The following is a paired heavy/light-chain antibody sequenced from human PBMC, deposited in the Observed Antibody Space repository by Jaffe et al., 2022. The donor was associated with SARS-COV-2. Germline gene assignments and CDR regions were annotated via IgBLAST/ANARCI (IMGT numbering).Light chain of an antibody. CDR3: QQLNSYPIT. CDR1: QGISSY. CDR2: AAS. J-gene: IGKJ5*01. Sequence: DIQLTQSPSFLSASVGDRVTITCRASQGISSYLAWYQQKPRKAPKLLIYAASTLQSGVPSRFSGSGSGTEFTLTIGNLQPEDFATYYCQQLNSYPITFGQGTRLEIK. V-gene: IGKV1-9*01.
Heavy chain of an antibody. Sequence: QVQLVQSGAEVKKPGASVKVFCEASGYTFTRYTIHWVRQAPGQRLEWMGWIIPGNGNTKYSQNFQGRVTISRDTSAGIAYVELNSLTSEDTAVYYCAREYYHDSRRSAFDIWGQGTMVIVSS. V-gene: IGHV1-3*01. CDR2: IIPGNGNT. D-gene: IGHD3-22*01. CDR1: GYTFTRYT. J-gene: IGHJ3*02. CDR3: AREYYHDSRRSAFDI.